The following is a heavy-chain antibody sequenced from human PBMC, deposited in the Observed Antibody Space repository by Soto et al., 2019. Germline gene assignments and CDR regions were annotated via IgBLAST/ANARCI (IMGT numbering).Heavy chain of an antibody. CDR2: IYYSGST. D-gene: IGHD2-2*01. Sequence: PSETLSLTCIVSGGSISSGDYYWSWIRQPSGKGLEWLGYIYYSGSTYYNPSLKSRVTISVDTSKNQFSLTLSSVTAADTPVYYCRGYLSRTSCYGPYYYYGMDVWRQGTTVSV. CDR1: GGSISSGDYY. CDR3: RGYLSRTSCYGPYYYYGMDV. J-gene: IGHJ6*01. V-gene: IGHV4-30-4*01.